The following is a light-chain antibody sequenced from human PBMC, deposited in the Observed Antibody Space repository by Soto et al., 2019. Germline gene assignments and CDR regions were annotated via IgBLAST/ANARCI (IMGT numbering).Light chain of an antibody. J-gene: IGLJ1*01. CDR3: DSCARGNPLV. V-gene: IGLV2-14*01. CDR2: EVS. CDR1: SSDVGAYNY. Sequence: QSALTQPASVSVSPGQSITISCTGTSSDVGAYNYVSWYQHHPRKAPNLMIFEVSARPPGFSNRFSGSKSGNTASLTVSGLQAEDAADYKCDSCARGNPLVFGAGTKFTVL.